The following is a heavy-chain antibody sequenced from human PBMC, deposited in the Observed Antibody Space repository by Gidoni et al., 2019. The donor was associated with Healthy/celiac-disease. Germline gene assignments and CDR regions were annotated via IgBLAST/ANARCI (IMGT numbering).Heavy chain of an antibody. J-gene: IGHJ6*02. V-gene: IGHV3-23*01. Sequence: EVQLLESGGGLVQPGGSLRLSCAASGFPFSSYAMSWVRQAPGKGLEWVSAISGSGGSTYYADSVKGRFTISRDNSKNTLYLQMNSLRAEDTAVYYCAKEAHYDILTGYYSWYYYGMDVWGQGTTVTVSS. D-gene: IGHD3-9*01. CDR1: GFPFSSYA. CDR2: ISGSGGST. CDR3: AKEAHYDILTGYYSWYYYGMDV.